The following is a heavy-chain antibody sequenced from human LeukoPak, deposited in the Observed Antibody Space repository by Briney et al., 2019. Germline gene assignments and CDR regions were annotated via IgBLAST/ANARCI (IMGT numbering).Heavy chain of an antibody. Sequence: GGSLRLSCAASGFTSSDYYMTWIRQAPGKGLEWVSYISSGDNNIYSADSVKGRFTIARDNAKNSVYLEMNSLRADDTAVYYCARSARLMKGVVEVTALDDWGQGTLVTVSS. V-gene: IGHV3-11*04. CDR3: ARSARLMKGVVEVTALDD. CDR1: GFTSSDYY. J-gene: IGHJ4*02. CDR2: ISSGDNNI. D-gene: IGHD3-3*01.